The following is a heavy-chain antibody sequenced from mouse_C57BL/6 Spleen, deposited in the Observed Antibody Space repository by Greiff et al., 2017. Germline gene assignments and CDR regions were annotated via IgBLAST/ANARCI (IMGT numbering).Heavy chain of an antibody. CDR2: ISDGGSYT. Sequence: EVHLVESGGGLVKPGGSLKLSCAASGFTFSSYAMSWVRQTPEKRLEWVATISDGGSYTYYPENVKGRFTISRDNAKNNLYLQMSHLKSEDTAMYYCASFYNDYYFDYWGQGTTLTVSS. CDR3: ASFYNDYYFDY. D-gene: IGHD2-3*01. V-gene: IGHV5-4*01. CDR1: GFTFSSYA. J-gene: IGHJ2*01.